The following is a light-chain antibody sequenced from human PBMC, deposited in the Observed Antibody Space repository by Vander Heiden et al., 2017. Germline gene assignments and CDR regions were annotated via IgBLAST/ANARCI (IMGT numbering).Light chain of an antibody. Sequence: EVVLTQSPGTLSLSPGERATLSCRASQSISGTYLGWFQQKGGQAPRLLIYAASTRAAGIPDRSSGSGSGTDFTLTIARLEPEDSAMYYCQCFLTASITFGQGTRLEIK. CDR2: AAS. J-gene: IGKJ5*01. CDR1: QSISGTY. CDR3: QCFLTASIT. V-gene: IGKV3-20*01.